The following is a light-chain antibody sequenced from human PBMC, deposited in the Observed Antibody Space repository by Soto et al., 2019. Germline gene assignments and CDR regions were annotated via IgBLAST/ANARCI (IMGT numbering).Light chain of an antibody. Sequence: DIQMTQSPSTLSASVGDRVIITCRASQSISSWLAWYQQKPGKVPNLLIYDASSLESGVPSRFSGSGSGTEFTLTITSLQPDDFATYYCQQIGSYPFTFGPGTKVDIK. V-gene: IGKV1-5*01. CDR1: QSISSW. J-gene: IGKJ3*01. CDR3: QQIGSYPFT. CDR2: DAS.